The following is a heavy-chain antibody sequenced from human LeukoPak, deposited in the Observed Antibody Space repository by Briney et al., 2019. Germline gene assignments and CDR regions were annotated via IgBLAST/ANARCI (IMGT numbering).Heavy chain of an antibody. D-gene: IGHD2-15*01. CDR1: GGSISSPSYY. CDR2: IYYSGST. V-gene: IGHV4-39*07. J-gene: IGHJ4*02. Sequence: SETLSLTCTVSGGSISSPSYYWGWIRQPPGKGLEWIGAIYYSGSTYFNPSLKSRVTISVDKSKNQFSLKLTSVTAADTAVYYCARNGAYSADSWGQGTLLTVSS. CDR3: ARNGAYSADS.